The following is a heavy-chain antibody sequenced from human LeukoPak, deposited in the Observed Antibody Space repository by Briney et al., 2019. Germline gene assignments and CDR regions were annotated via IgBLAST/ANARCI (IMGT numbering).Heavy chain of an antibody. V-gene: IGHV4-4*07. CDR3: ARDNEAAARAYDY. CDR2: IYSSGST. J-gene: IGHJ4*02. CDR1: GGAISGYY. D-gene: IGHD6-13*01. Sequence: SETLSLTCTVSGGAISGYYWSWIRQPAGKGLEWIGRIYSSGSTNYNTSLKSRVTMSVDTSKNQFSLKLSSVTAADTAVYYCARDNEAAARAYDYWGQGTLVTVSS.